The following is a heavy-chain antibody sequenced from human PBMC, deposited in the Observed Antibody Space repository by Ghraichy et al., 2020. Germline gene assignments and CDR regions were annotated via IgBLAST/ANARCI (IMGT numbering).Heavy chain of an antibody. CDR2: ISTSGSTT. D-gene: IGHD3-10*01. J-gene: IGHJ5*02. V-gene: IGHV3-23*01. Sequence: GGSLRLSCAASGFTFTNYAMSWVRQAPGKGLEWVSSISTSGSTTGYADSVKGRFTISRDNSKNTLCLQMNSLRAEDTAIYYCAKDRSPGITWGQGTLVTVSS. CDR1: GFTFTNYA. CDR3: AKDRSPGIT.